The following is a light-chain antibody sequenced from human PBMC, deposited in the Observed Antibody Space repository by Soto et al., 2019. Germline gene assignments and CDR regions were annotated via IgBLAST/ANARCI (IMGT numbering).Light chain of an antibody. CDR2: GNA. J-gene: IGLJ3*02. V-gene: IGLV1-40*01. Sequence: QSVLTQAPSVSGAPGQRVTISCTGSSSNIGAGYDVNWYQQLPGTAPKLLIYGNANRASGVPDRFSGSKSGTSASLAITGLQAEDEADYYCQSSDSSWVLFGGGTKLTVL. CDR1: SSNIGAGYD. CDR3: QSSDSSWVL.